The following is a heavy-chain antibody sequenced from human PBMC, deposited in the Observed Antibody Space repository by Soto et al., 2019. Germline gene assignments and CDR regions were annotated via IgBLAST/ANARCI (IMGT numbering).Heavy chain of an antibody. CDR2: ISYDGSDK. V-gene: IGHV3-30*03. Sequence: QVQLVESGGGVVQPGRSLRLSCAASGFTFNSYGMHWVRQAPGKGLEWVALISYDGSDKYYPDSVKGRFTISRDNSKNALYLQMYSLRPEEAVVYYCVIVLGQGTIPVYWVQGCVVIVST. CDR1: GFTFNSYG. D-gene: IGHD2-21*01. J-gene: IGHJ4*02. CDR3: VIVLGQGTIPVY.